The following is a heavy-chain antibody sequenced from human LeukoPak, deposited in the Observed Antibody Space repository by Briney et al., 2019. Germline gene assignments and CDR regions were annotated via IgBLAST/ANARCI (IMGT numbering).Heavy chain of an antibody. D-gene: IGHD4-17*01. CDR1: GIPFVDAW. Sequence: GGSLRLSCVLSGIPFVDAWMSWVRQTPGKGLEWIGRITKDGTTDYAAPVQGRFTISRDNSINTFYLLMNSLKIEDTAVYYCTWMTTVLTVDFWCRGTLVTVSS. J-gene: IGHJ4*02. CDR3: TWMTTVLTVDF. V-gene: IGHV3-15*01. CDR2: ITKDGTT.